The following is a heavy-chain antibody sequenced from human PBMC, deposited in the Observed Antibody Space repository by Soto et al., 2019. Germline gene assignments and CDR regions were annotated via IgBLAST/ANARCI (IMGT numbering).Heavy chain of an antibody. CDR3: ARDSVSDYLYYYYGMDV. Sequence: EVQLVESGGGLVKPGGSLRLSCAASGFTFSSYTMNWVRQAPGRGLEWVSSIGTSSSYIYYAVSVKGRFTISRDNAKNSLFLQMNSLRADDTAVYYCARDSVSDYLYYYYGMDVWGQGTTVTVSS. V-gene: IGHV3-21*01. CDR1: GFTFSSYT. D-gene: IGHD4-17*01. J-gene: IGHJ6*02. CDR2: IGTSSSYI.